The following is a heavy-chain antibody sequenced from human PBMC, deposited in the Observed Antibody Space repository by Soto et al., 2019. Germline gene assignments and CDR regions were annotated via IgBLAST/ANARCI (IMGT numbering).Heavy chain of an antibody. CDR3: AKDRRAGGNSAFYFHX. Sequence: PGGSLRLSCAASGFNFSNYAMSWVRQAPGKGLEWVSLISSTGGGTYYADSVKGRLTISIDNSQNTLYLQVHSLTAEDTAVYYCAKDRRAGGNSAFYFHXWGQGAQLTVSX. J-gene: IGHJ4*02. CDR2: ISSTGGGT. CDR1: GFNFSNYA. D-gene: IGHD3-16*01. V-gene: IGHV3-23*01.